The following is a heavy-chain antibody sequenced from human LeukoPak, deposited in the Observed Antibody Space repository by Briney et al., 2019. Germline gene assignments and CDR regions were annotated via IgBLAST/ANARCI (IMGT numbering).Heavy chain of an antibody. V-gene: IGHV5-51*01. Sequence: GESLKISCKGSGYSFTSYWIGWVRQMPGKGLEWMGTIYPDNSETRYSPSFEGQVIISVDKSISTAYLQWSSLKASDTATYYCARHGHCTNGVCYSNYYYYMDVWGKGTTVTVSS. CDR1: GYSFTSYW. CDR2: IYPDNSET. CDR3: ARHGHCTNGVCYSNYYYYMDV. D-gene: IGHD2-8*01. J-gene: IGHJ6*03.